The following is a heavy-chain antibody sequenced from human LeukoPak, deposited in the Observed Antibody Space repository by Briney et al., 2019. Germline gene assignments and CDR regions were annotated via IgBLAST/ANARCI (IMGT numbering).Heavy chain of an antibody. D-gene: IGHD3-16*01. J-gene: IGHJ4*02. CDR2: LRGDGKT. V-gene: IGHV3-23*01. CDR3: AKASWVSSADAVL. Sequence: GGSLRLSCVASGFIFRDYAMSWVRQAPAGGLEWVSSLRGDGKTFYTDSAKGRFTLSRDHSRNTVYLQMNNLRVEDKAVYYCAKASWVSSADAVLWGQGTLVTVS. CDR1: GFIFRDYA.